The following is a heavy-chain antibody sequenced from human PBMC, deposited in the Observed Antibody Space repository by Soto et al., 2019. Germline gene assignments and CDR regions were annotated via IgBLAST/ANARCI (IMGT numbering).Heavy chain of an antibody. CDR1: GLTFSRYA. J-gene: IGHJ4*02. Sequence: GGSLRLSCAVSGLTFSRYAMSWVRQAPGKGLEWVSAIINTGGDTLYADSVKARFTISRDNFKNTLYLQMNSLRAEDAAIYYCAKASGESYPESRVFDQWGQGTRVTVSS. CDR3: AKASGESYPESRVFDQ. CDR2: IINTGGDT. D-gene: IGHD1-26*01. V-gene: IGHV3-23*01.